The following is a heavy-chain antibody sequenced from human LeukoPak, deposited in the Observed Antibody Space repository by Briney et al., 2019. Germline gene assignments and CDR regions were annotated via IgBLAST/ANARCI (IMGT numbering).Heavy chain of an antibody. CDR3: ARDSVAGAPEYNYYYYMDV. V-gene: IGHV1-2*02. Sequence: ASVKVSCKASGYTFTGYYMHWVRQAPGQGLEWMGWINPNSGGTNYAQKFQGRVTMTRDTSISTAYMELSRLRSDDTAVYYCARDSVAGAPEYNYYYYMDVWGKGTTVTVSS. D-gene: IGHD6-19*01. CDR1: GYTFTGYY. CDR2: INPNSGGT. J-gene: IGHJ6*03.